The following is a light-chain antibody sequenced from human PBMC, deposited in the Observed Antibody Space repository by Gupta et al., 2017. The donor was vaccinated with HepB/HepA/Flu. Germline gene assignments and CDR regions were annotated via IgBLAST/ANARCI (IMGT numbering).Light chain of an antibody. V-gene: IGLV2-14*03. Sequence: QSALTQPASVSGSHGQSITIPCTGTDSDVGGHDYVAWYQQHPDRAPKLVIYNVNSRPSGVSSRFSGSKSGVTASLTISGLQLEDEAAYYCGSYRSGTTLVFGGGTQLTVL. CDR2: NVN. J-gene: IGLJ2*01. CDR3: GSYRSGTTLV. CDR1: DSDVGGHDY.